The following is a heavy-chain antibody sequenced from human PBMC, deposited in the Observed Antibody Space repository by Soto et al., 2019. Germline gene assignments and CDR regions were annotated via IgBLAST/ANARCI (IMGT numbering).Heavy chain of an antibody. CDR2: ISYDGSNK. CDR3: ARGYHYYDSSGYDKWDAFDI. Sequence: PGGSLRLSCAASGFTFSSYGMHWVRQAPGKGLEWVAVISYDGSNKYYADSVKGRFTISRDNAKNSLYLQMNSLRAEDTAVYYCARGYHYYDSSGYDKWDAFDIWGQGTMVTVSS. D-gene: IGHD3-22*01. J-gene: IGHJ3*02. V-gene: IGHV3-30*03. CDR1: GFTFSSYG.